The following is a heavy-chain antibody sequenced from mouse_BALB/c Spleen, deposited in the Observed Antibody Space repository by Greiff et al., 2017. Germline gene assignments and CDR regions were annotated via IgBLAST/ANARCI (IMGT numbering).Heavy chain of an antibody. Sequence: VQLKESGPGLVKPSQSLSLTCTVTGYSITSDYAWNWIRQFPGNKLEWMGYISYSGSTSYNPSLKSRISITRDTSKNQFFLQLNSVTTEDTATYYCARSGDYDYDVDYWGQGTTLTVSS. J-gene: IGHJ2*01. CDR2: ISYSGST. V-gene: IGHV3-2*02. CDR1: GYSITSDYA. D-gene: IGHD2-4*01. CDR3: ARSGDYDYDVDY.